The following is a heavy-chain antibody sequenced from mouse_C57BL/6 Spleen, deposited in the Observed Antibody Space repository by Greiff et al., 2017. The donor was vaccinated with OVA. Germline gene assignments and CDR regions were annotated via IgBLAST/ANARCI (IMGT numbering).Heavy chain of an antibody. V-gene: IGHV1-61*01. CDR1: GYTFTSYW. CDR2: IYPSDSET. Sequence: QVQLQQPGAELVRPGSSVKLSCKASGYTFTSYWMDWVKQRPGQGLEWIGNIYPSDSETHYNQKFKDKATLTVDKSSSTAYMQLSSLTSEDSAVYYCARDGSSYGSAMDYWGQGTSVTVSS. D-gene: IGHD1-1*01. CDR3: ARDGSSYGSAMDY. J-gene: IGHJ4*01.